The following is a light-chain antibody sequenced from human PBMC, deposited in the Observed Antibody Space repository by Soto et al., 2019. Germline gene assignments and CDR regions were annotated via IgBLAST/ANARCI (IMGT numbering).Light chain of an antibody. CDR2: GAS. V-gene: IGKV3-15*01. CDR3: QQYLNWLT. Sequence: EIVMTQSPATLSVSPGERATLSCRASQSVSSNLVWYQQKPGQAPRLLIYGASTRATGIPARFSGSGSGTEFTLPISSLQSEDFAVYYCQQYLNWLTFGGGTKVDIK. J-gene: IGKJ4*01. CDR1: QSVSSN.